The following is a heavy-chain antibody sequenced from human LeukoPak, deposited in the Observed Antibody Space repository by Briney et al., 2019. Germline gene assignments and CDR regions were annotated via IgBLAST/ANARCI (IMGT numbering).Heavy chain of an antibody. CDR2: IYYSGST. V-gene: IGHV4-59*08. CDR3: ARQSDIVVVPAATDDAFDI. J-gene: IGHJ3*02. CDR1: GGSISSYY. D-gene: IGHD2-2*01. Sequence: SETLSLTCTVSGGSISSYYWSWIRQPPGKGLEWIGYIYYSGSTNYNPSLKSRVTISVDTSKNQFSLKLSSVTAADTAVYYCARQSDIVVVPAATDDAFDIWGQGTMVTVSS.